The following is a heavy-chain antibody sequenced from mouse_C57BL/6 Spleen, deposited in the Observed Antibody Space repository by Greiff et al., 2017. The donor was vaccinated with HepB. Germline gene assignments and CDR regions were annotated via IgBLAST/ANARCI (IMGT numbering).Heavy chain of an antibody. J-gene: IGHJ4*01. D-gene: IGHD2-4*01. CDR2: ISDGGSYT. V-gene: IGHV5-4*01. Sequence: EVHLVESGGGLVKPGGSLKLSCAASGFTFSSYAMSWVRQTPEKRLEWVATISDGGSYTYYPDNVKGRFTISRDNAKNNLYLQMSHLKSEDTAMYYCARDTMITTTPYYYAMDYWGQGTSVTVSS. CDR1: GFTFSSYA. CDR3: ARDTMITTTPYYYAMDY.